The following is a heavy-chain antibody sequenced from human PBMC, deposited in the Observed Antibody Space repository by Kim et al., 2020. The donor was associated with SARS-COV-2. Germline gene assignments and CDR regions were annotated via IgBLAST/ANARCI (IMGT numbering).Heavy chain of an antibody. CDR1: GFIFTDYY. CDR3: ARGGYTAPGIDF. V-gene: IGHV3-11*04. Sequence: GGSLRLSCAASGFIFTDYYMIWIRQAPGKGLEWVSYISYTGGTIYYADSVKGRFTISRDNAKHSVSLHLTSLRADDTGVYYCARGGYTAPGIDFWGQGTLVTVYS. CDR2: ISYTGGTI. J-gene: IGHJ4*02. D-gene: IGHD6-13*01.